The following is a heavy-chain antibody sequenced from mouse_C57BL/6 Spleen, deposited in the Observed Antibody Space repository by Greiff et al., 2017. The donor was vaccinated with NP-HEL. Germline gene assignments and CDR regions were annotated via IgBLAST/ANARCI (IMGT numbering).Heavy chain of an antibody. CDR2: IDPSDSYT. CDR3: ARGDYYGSSSFAY. J-gene: IGHJ3*01. V-gene: IGHV1-69*01. D-gene: IGHD1-1*01. Sequence: QVQLQQPGAELVMPGASVKLSCKASGYTFTSYWMHWVKQRPGQGLEWIGEIDPSDSYTNYNQKFKGKSTSTVDKSSSTAYMQLSSLTSEDSAVYYCARGDYYGSSSFAYWGQGTLVTVSA. CDR1: GYTFTSYW.